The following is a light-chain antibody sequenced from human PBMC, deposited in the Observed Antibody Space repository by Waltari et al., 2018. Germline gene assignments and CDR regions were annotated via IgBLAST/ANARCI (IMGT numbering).Light chain of an antibody. V-gene: IGLV2-14*01. CDR1: SNDVGGYDY. J-gene: IGLJ3*02. CDR2: GVT. Sequence: QSALTQPASVSGSPGQSTTISCTGTSNDVGGYDYVSWFQQHPDKAPKLMIYGVTNRPSGVSNRFFGSKSGNTASLTISGLQAEDEADYYCSSYTRSDTLVFGGGTRLTVL. CDR3: SSYTRSDTLV.